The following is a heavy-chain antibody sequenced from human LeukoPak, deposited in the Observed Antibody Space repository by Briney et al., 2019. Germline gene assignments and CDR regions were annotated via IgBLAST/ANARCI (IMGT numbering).Heavy chain of an antibody. J-gene: IGHJ2*01. Sequence: GGSLTLSCAVSGISFSNVWMSWVRQAPGKGLEWVGRIQSNSDGGSTNFAPPVRGRFTISRDDYRNTVYLQMNSLKTEDTAVYYCATDSGIRSYGLYWYFDLWGRGSLVTVSS. CDR1: GISFSNVW. D-gene: IGHD5-18*01. CDR2: IQSNSDGGST. CDR3: ATDSGIRSYGLYWYFDL. V-gene: IGHV3-15*01.